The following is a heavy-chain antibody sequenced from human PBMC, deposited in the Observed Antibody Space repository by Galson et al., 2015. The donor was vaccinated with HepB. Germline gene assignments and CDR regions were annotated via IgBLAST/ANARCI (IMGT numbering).Heavy chain of an antibody. Sequence: SLRLSCAASGFTFGDYAMSWFRQAPGKGLEWVGFIRSKAYGGTTEYAASVKGRFTISRDDSKSIAYLQMNSLKTEDTAVYYCTRLGYSSSWYYFDYWGQGTLVTVSS. CDR2: IRSKAYGGTT. CDR1: GFTFGDYA. J-gene: IGHJ4*02. CDR3: TRLGYSSSWYYFDY. V-gene: IGHV3-49*03. D-gene: IGHD6-13*01.